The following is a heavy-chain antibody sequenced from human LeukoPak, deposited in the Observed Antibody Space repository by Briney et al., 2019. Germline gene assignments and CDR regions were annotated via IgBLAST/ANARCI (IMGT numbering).Heavy chain of an antibody. D-gene: IGHD1-1*01. CDR2: FDPEDGET. Sequence: ASVKVSCKVSGYTLTELSMHWVRQAPGKGLEWMGGFDPEDGETIYAQKFQGRVTMTEDTSTDTAYMELSSLRSEDTAVYYCATGVRTTYYFDYWGQGTLVTVSS. CDR3: ATGVRTTYYFDY. CDR1: GYTLTELS. V-gene: IGHV1-24*01. J-gene: IGHJ4*02.